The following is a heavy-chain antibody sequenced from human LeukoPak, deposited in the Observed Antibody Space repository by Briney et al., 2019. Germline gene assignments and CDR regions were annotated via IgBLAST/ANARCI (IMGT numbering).Heavy chain of an antibody. CDR1: GFTFSSYE. J-gene: IGHJ6*03. D-gene: IGHD3-10*01. Sequence: PGGSLRLSCAASGFTFSSYEMNWVRQAPGKGLEWVSYISSSGSTIYYADSVKGRFTISRDNAKNSLYLQMNSLRAEDTAVYYCARVGSGSYSYLRKLAYYYYYMDVWGKGTTVTISS. CDR3: ARVGSGSYSYLRKLAYYYYYMDV. V-gene: IGHV3-48*03. CDR2: ISSSGSTI.